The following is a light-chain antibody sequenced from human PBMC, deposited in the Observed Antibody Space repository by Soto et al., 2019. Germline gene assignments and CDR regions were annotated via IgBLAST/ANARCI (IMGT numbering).Light chain of an antibody. Sequence: QSVLTQPASVSGSPGQSITISCTGTSSDIGSYNFVSWYQQHPGKVPKLIIYEVSNRPSGVSNRFSGSKSGNTASLTISGLQGEDESHYYCSSYTSDTTVVFGGGTKVTVL. CDR1: SSDIGSYNF. CDR2: EVS. CDR3: SSYTSDTTVV. V-gene: IGLV2-14*01. J-gene: IGLJ2*01.